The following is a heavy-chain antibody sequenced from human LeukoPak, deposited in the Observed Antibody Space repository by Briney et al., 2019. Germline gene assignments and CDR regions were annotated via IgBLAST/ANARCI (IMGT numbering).Heavy chain of an antibody. CDR3: ARAHDSSGSYYYYYYMDV. CDR1: GGSISSYY. CDR2: IYNSGST. Sequence: SETLSLTCTVSGGSISSYYWSWIRQSPGKGLEWIGYIYNSGSTNYNPSLKSRVTISVDTSKNQFSLKLSSVTAADTAVYYCARAHDSSGSYYYYYYMDVWGKGTTVTISS. V-gene: IGHV4-59*01. D-gene: IGHD3-22*01. J-gene: IGHJ6*03.